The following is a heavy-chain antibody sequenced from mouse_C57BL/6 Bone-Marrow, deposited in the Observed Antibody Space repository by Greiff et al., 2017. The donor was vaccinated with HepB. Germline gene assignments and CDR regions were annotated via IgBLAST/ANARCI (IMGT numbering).Heavy chain of an antibody. CDR3: ARGRGYPNAMDD. CDR2: IHPNSGST. Sequence: QVQLQQPGAELVKPGASVKLSCKASGYTFTSYWMHWVKQRPGQGLEWIGMIHPNSGSTNYNEKFKSKATLTVDKSSSTAYMQLSSLTSEDSAVYYCARGRGYPNAMDDWGQGTSVTVSS. J-gene: IGHJ4*01. V-gene: IGHV1-64*01. CDR1: GYTFTSYW.